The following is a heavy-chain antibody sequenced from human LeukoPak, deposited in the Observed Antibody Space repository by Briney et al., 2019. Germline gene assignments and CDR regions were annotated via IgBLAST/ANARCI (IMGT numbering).Heavy chain of an antibody. Sequence: GASVKVSCKASGYTFTSYGISWVRQAPGQGLEWMGWISTYNGNTNYAQKLQGRVTMTTDTSTSTAYMELRSLRSDDTAVYYCARDSPQYRYSGSYNWGQGTLVTVSS. D-gene: IGHD1-26*01. CDR1: GYTFTSYG. V-gene: IGHV1-18*01. CDR3: ARDSPQYRYSGSYN. J-gene: IGHJ4*02. CDR2: ISTYNGNT.